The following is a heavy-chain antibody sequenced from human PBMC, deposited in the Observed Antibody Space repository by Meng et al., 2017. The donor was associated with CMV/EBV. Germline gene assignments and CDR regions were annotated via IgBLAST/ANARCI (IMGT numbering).Heavy chain of an antibody. CDR3: ARDRYQLLVSVGRFNWFDP. Sequence: SVKASCKASGGTFSSYAISWVRQAPGQGLEWMGGIIPIFGTANYAQKFQGRVTITTDESTSTAYMELSSLRSEDTAVYYCARDRYQLLVSVGRFNWFDPWGQGTLVTVSS. V-gene: IGHV1-69*05. D-gene: IGHD2-2*01. CDR2: IIPIFGTA. J-gene: IGHJ5*02. CDR1: GGTFSSYA.